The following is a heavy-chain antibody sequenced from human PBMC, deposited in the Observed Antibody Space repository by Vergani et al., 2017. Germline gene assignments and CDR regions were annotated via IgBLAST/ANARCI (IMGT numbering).Heavy chain of an antibody. D-gene: IGHD2-2*01. V-gene: IGHV3-48*04. CDR1: GFTFSSYS. CDR3: AGVAGSIVVVPAGFYMDV. Sequence: EVQLVESGGGLVQPGGSLRLSCAASGFTFSSYSMNWVRQAPGKGLEWVSYISSSSSTIYYADSVKGRFTISRDNAKNSLYLQLNSLRAEDTAVYYGAGVAGSIVVVPAGFYMDVWGKGTTVTVSS. J-gene: IGHJ6*03. CDR2: ISSSSSTI.